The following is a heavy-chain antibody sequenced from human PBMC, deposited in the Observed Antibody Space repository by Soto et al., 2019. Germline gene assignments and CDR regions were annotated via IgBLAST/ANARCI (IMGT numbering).Heavy chain of an antibody. V-gene: IGHV3-74*01. CDR1: GFTFSSNW. Sequence: EVQLVESGGGLVQPGGSLRLSCAGSGFTFSSNWMHWVRQDPGKGLVWVSRLNSDGTSASYADSVKGRFTISRDNAKNTLFLQMNSLTAEDTALYYCARGPSGWFGFDYWGQETLVTVSS. D-gene: IGHD6-19*01. CDR3: ARGPSGWFGFDY. J-gene: IGHJ4*02. CDR2: LNSDGTSA.